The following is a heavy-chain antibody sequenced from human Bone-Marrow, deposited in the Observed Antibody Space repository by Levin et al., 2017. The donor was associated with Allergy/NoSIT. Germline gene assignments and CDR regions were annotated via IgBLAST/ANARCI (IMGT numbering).Heavy chain of an antibody. CDR1: GGTFSSYT. D-gene: IGHD3-3*01. J-gene: IGHJ6*02. Sequence: PGESLKISCKASGGTFSSYTISWVRQAPGQGLEWMGRIIPILGIANYAQKFQGRVTITADKSTSTAYMELSSLRSEDTAVYYCARAITIFGGDYYYGMDVWGQGTTVTVSS. V-gene: IGHV1-69*02. CDR3: ARAITIFGGDYYYGMDV. CDR2: IIPILGIA.